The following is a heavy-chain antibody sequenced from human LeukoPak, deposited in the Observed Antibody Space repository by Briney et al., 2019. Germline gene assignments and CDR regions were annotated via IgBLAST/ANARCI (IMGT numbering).Heavy chain of an antibody. CDR3: ARGPDYDHGGIG. Sequence: PGGSLRLSCAASGFTVSSNYMSWVRQAPGKGLEWVSVIYSGGYTYYADSVKGRFTISRDNSKNTLYLQMNSLRAEDTAVYYCARGPDYDHGGIGWGQGTLVTVSS. CDR2: IYSGGYT. V-gene: IGHV3-66*01. CDR1: GFTVSSNY. J-gene: IGHJ4*02. D-gene: IGHD4-23*01.